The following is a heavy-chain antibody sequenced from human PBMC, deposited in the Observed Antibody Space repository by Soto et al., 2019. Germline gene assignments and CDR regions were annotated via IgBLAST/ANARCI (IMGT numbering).Heavy chain of an antibody. V-gene: IGHV4-34*01. CDR2: INHDGNT. CDR3: ASARYDY. Sequence: SETLSLTCGDFGGSFTSNYWTWIRQPPGKGLEWIGEINHDGNTNYSPSLKSRVTISVDTSKSQFSLRLTSVTAADTAVYYCASARYDYWGHGTLVTVSS. CDR1: GGSFTSNY. J-gene: IGHJ4*01. D-gene: IGHD6-6*01.